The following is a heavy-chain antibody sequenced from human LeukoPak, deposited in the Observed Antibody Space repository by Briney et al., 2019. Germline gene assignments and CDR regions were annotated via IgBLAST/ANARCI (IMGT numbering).Heavy chain of an antibody. CDR2: IYHSGST. Sequence: SETLSLTCTVSGYSISSGYYWGWIRQPPGKGLEWIGSIYHSGSTYYNPSLNSRVTISVDTSKNQFSLQLSSVTAADTAVYYCARFSRDGYNFDYWGQGTLVTVSS. V-gene: IGHV4-38-2*02. CDR1: GYSISSGYY. J-gene: IGHJ4*02. D-gene: IGHD5-24*01. CDR3: ARFSRDGYNFDY.